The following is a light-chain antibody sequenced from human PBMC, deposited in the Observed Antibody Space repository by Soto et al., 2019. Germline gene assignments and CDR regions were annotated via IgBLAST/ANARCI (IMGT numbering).Light chain of an antibody. J-gene: IGKJ4*01. CDR3: QQADTFPLT. V-gene: IGKV1-12*01. CDR1: QGISSW. CDR2: AAS. Sequence: DIQMTQSPSSVSASVGDRVTITCRASQGISSWVAWYQQKPGKAPNLLIYAASSLQSGVPSRYSGSGSGTEFTLTISSLQPEDFATYYCQQADTFPLTFRGGTKVEIK.